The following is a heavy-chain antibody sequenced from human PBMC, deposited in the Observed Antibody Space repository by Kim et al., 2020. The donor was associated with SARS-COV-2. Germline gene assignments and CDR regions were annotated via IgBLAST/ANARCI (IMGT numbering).Heavy chain of an antibody. CDR3: VRDRDFGDYTHAYT. D-gene: IGHD4-17*01. V-gene: IGHV3-48*02. Sequence: GGSLRLSCAASGFTFSPYSMNWFRQAPGKGLEWLSYIGSSGAIYYAASVRGRFTISRDNARNSLYLQMNSLRNEDTALYYCVRDRDFGDYTHAYTWGQGTLVTVSS. CDR2: IGSSGAI. CDR1: GFTFSPYS. J-gene: IGHJ5*02.